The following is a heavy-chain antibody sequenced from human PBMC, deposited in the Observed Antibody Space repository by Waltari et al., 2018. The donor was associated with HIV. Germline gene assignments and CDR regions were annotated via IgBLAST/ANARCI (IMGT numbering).Heavy chain of an antibody. J-gene: IGHJ4*02. CDR3: ARDGHFYDSRPLDY. V-gene: IGHV3-30*01. CDR1: GFTFSPYA. Sequence: QVQLVASGGGVVQPGRSLSLSCAASGFTFSPYAMHWVRQAPGQGLELGASISYGGRNKYYADAVKGRFTISRDNSKNTVYLQMNSLRGEDTAVYYWARDGHFYDSRPLDYWGQGTLVTVSS. CDR2: ISYGGRNK. D-gene: IGHD3-22*01.